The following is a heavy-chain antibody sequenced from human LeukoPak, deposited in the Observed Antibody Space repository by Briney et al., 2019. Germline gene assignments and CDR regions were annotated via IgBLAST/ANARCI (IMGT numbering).Heavy chain of an antibody. J-gene: IGHJ4*02. CDR3: ASGVYDSLYYFDY. CDR1: GXTFSSSG. CDR2: IWFDGTNK. D-gene: IGHD5/OR15-5a*01. Sequence: PGGSLRLSCSASGXTFSSSGMHWVRQAPGKGLEWVTIIWFDGTNKYYADSVKGRFSISRDNSKNTLYLQMNSLRPEDTAVYYCASGVYDSLYYFDYWGQGTLVTVSS. V-gene: IGHV3-33*08.